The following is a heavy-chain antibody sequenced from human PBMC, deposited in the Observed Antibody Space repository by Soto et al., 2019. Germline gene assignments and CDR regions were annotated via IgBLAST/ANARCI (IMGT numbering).Heavy chain of an antibody. V-gene: IGHV3-7*01. Sequence: GGSLRLSCAASGFIFSRSWMTWVRQAPGKGLEWVARIKQDGSETYYVDSVKGRFTISRDNANKSLYLQMNSLRAEDTAVYYCVRFGGAAAGPGDYWGQGTLVTVS. CDR2: IKQDGSET. J-gene: IGHJ4*02. CDR3: VRFGGAAAGPGDY. CDR1: GFIFSRSW. D-gene: IGHD6-13*01.